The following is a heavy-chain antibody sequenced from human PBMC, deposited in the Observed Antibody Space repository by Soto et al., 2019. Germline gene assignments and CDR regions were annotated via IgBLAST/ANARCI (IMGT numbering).Heavy chain of an antibody. Sequence: EVQLLESGGGLVQPGGSLRLSCAASGFTFSSYAMSWVRQAPGKGLELVSAISGSGGSTYYADSVKGRFTISRDNSKNTLNLQMNSLRAEDTAVYYCAKRHKRGGRTYYYDSSGYYYFDYWGQGTLVTVSS. J-gene: IGHJ4*02. D-gene: IGHD3-22*01. V-gene: IGHV3-23*01. CDR3: AKRHKRGGRTYYYDSSGYYYFDY. CDR1: GFTFSSYA. CDR2: ISGSGGST.